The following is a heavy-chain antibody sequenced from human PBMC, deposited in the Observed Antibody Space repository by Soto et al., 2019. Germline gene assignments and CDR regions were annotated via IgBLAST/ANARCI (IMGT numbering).Heavy chain of an antibody. CDR3: ARELMVRGVNYYYYGMDV. CDR2: IYYSGST. V-gene: IGHV4-59*01. CDR1: GGPFNGYY. Sequence: SETLSLTCAAYGGPFNGYYWSWIRQPPGKGLEWIGYIYYSGSTNYNPSLKSRVTISVDTSKNQFSLKLSSVTAADTAVYYCARELMVRGVNYYYYGMDVWGQGTTVTVSS. J-gene: IGHJ6*02. D-gene: IGHD3-10*01.